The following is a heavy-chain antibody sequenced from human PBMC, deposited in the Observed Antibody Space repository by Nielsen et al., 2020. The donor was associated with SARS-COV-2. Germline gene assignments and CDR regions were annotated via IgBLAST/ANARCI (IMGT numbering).Heavy chain of an antibody. V-gene: IGHV3-30-3*01. D-gene: IGHD3-10*01. CDR2: ISYDGSND. CDR3: ARGAGRYWEATYFDY. CDR1: GFTFSSYA. J-gene: IGHJ4*02. Sequence: GGSLRLSCAASGFTFSSYAMSWVRQAPGKGLDWVAVISYDGSNDFYADSVKGRFTISRDNSKNTLYLQMNSLRAEDTAIYYCARGAGRYWEATYFDYWGQGTLVTVSS.